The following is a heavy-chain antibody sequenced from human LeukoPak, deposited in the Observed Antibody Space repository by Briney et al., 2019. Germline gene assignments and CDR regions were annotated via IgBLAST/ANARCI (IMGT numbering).Heavy chain of an antibody. CDR3: AREQWLAYDY. V-gene: IGHV4-61*02. Sequence: PSQTLSLTCTVSGASISSGSYYWSWIRQPAGKGLEWIGRIYTSGSTNYNPSLKSRVTISVDTSKNQFSLKLSSVTAADTAVYYCAREQWLAYDYWGQGTLVTVSS. CDR1: GASISSGSYY. D-gene: IGHD6-19*01. CDR2: IYTSGST. J-gene: IGHJ4*02.